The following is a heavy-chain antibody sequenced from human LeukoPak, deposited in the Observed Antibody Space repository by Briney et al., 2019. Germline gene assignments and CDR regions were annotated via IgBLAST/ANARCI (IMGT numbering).Heavy chain of an antibody. CDR1: GFTFSSYW. V-gene: IGHV3-74*01. D-gene: IGHD3-22*01. CDR2: INSDGSST. CDR3: AKDIDSSGYYRGGFDY. J-gene: IGHJ4*02. Sequence: GGSLRLSCAASGFTFSSYWMHWVRQAPGKGLVWVSRINSDGSSTSYADSVKGRFTISRDNSKNTLYLQMNSLRAEDTAVYYCAKDIDSSGYYRGGFDYWGQGTLVTVSS.